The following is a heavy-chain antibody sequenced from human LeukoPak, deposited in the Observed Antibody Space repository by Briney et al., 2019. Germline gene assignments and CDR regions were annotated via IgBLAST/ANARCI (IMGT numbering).Heavy chain of an antibody. V-gene: IGHV1-24*01. CDR2: FDPEDGET. D-gene: IGHD3-9*01. Sequence: ASVKVSCKVSGYTLTELSMHWVRQAPGKGLEWMGGFDPEDGETIYAQKFQGRVTMTEDTSTDTAYMELSSLRSEDTAVYYCATGREDCDILTGYYWYDYWGQGTLVTVSS. CDR3: ATGREDCDILTGYYWYDY. J-gene: IGHJ4*02. CDR1: GYTLTELS.